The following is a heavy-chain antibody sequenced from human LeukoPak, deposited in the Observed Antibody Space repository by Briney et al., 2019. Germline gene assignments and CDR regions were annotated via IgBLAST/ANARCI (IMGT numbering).Heavy chain of an antibody. Sequence: ASVKVSCKASGYTFTSYGISWVRQAPGQGLEWMGWISAYNDNTNYAQKLQGRVTVTTDTSTSTAYMELRSLRSDDTAVYYCARADIPFYDILTGYLNYYYYMDVWGKGTTVTVSS. J-gene: IGHJ6*03. V-gene: IGHV1-18*01. D-gene: IGHD3-9*01. CDR3: ARADIPFYDILTGYLNYYYYMDV. CDR2: ISAYNDNT. CDR1: GYTFTSYG.